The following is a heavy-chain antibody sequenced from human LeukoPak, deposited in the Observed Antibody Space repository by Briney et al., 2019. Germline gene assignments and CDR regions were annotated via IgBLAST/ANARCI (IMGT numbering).Heavy chain of an antibody. CDR2: INTYNGNT. J-gene: IGHJ4*02. Sequence: GASVKVSCKASGYNFTRYGISWVRQAPGQGLEWMGWINTYNGNTNYAQKYQGRVTMTTDTSTTTAYMELRSLRSDDTAVYYCAREEYYGSGSYPHFDYWGQGTLVTVSS. CDR3: AREEYYGSGSYPHFDY. CDR1: GYNFTRYG. V-gene: IGHV1-18*04. D-gene: IGHD3-10*01.